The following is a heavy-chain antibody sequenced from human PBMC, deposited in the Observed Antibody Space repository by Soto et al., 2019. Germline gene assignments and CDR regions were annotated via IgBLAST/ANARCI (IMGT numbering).Heavy chain of an antibody. V-gene: IGHV4-39*01. CDR1: GGSVSSSTYW. Sequence: PSETLSLTCTVSGGSVSSSTYWWGWIRQPPGKGLEWIGDGYYSGSTYYNPSLTSRVTISVDTSKNQFSLKLSSVTAADTAVYYCARHPRDGYNYGGSGIFDFWGQGTLVTVSS. CDR3: ARHPRDGYNYGGSGIFDF. CDR2: GYYSGST. J-gene: IGHJ4*02. D-gene: IGHD5-12*01.